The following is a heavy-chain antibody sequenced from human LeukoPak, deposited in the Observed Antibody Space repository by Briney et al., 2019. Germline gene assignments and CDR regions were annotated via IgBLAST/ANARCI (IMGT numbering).Heavy chain of an antibody. D-gene: IGHD6-19*01. J-gene: IGHJ3*02. CDR2: IYSGGST. V-gene: IGHV3-66*01. CDR1: GFTFSDYY. CDR3: AASSGPDAFDI. Sequence: GGSLRLSCAASGFTFSDYYMSWIRQAPGKGLEWVSVIYSGGSTYYADSVKGRFTISRDNSKNTLYLQMNSLRAEDTAVYYCAASSGPDAFDIWGQGTMVTVSS.